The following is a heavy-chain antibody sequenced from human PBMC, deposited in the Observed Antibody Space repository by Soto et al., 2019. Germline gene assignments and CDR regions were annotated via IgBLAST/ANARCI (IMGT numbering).Heavy chain of an antibody. Sequence: KTSETLSLTCTVSGGSISSYYWSWIRQPPGKGLEWIGYIYYSGSTNYNPSLKSRVTISVDTSKNQFSLKLSSVTAADTAVYYCAREGYYDILTGHRGSYYYGMDVWGQGTTVTVSS. V-gene: IGHV4-59*01. CDR2: IYYSGST. CDR3: AREGYYDILTGHRGSYYYGMDV. CDR1: GGSISSYY. D-gene: IGHD3-9*01. J-gene: IGHJ6*02.